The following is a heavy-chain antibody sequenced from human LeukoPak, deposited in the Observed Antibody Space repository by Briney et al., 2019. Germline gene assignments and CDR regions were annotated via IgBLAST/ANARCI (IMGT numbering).Heavy chain of an antibody. CDR2: ISSSSSYI. D-gene: IGHD4-11*01. CDR3: ARFSNLYYYYGMDV. J-gene: IGHJ6*02. CDR1: GFTFSSYS. V-gene: IGHV3-21*01. Sequence: GGSLRLSCAASGFTFSSYSMNWVRQAPGKGLEWVSSISSSSSYIYHADSVKGRFTISRDNAKNSLYLQMNSLRAEDTAVYYCARFSNLYYYYGMDVWGQGTTVTVSS.